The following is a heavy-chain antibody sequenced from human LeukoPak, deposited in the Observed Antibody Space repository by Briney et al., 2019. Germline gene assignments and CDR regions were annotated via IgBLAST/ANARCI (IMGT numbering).Heavy chain of an antibody. CDR3: ARGVVGATAFAY. CDR2: IYASGST. D-gene: IGHD1-26*01. Sequence: PSETLSLTCTVSGGSISGYTWSWIQQPAGKGLEWIGRIYASGSTNYNPSLQGRVTMSVDTSRGQFFLMVHSVTAADTAVYYCARGVVGATAFAYWGQGTVVTASS. J-gene: IGHJ4*02. CDR1: GGSISGYT. V-gene: IGHV4-4*07.